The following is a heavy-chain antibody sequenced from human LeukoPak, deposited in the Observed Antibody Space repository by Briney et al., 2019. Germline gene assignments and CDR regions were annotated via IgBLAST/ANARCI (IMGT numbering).Heavy chain of an antibody. Sequence: PGGSLRLSCAASGFTFSSYAMHWVRQAPGKGLEWVSLISWDGGSTYYADSVKGRFTISRDNSKNSLYLQMNSLRAEDTALYYCAKDVGGGATMVDYWGQGTLVTVSS. J-gene: IGHJ4*02. V-gene: IGHV3-43D*03. CDR3: AKDVGGGATMVDY. CDR2: ISWDGGST. CDR1: GFTFSSYA. D-gene: IGHD5-24*01.